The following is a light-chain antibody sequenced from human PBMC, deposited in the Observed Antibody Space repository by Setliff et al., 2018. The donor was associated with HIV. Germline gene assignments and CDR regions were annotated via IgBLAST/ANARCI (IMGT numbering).Light chain of an antibody. CDR1: SSDVGGYDY. J-gene: IGLJ1*01. V-gene: IGLV2-14*01. CDR2: EVG. CDR3: CSYTSSSTPYV. Sequence: QSVLTQPASVSGSPGQSITISCTGTSSDVGGYDYVSWYQQHPGKVPKLMLYEVGNRPSGVSNRFSGSKSGNTASLTISGLQAEDEADYYCCSYTSSSTPYVFGTGTKVTVL.